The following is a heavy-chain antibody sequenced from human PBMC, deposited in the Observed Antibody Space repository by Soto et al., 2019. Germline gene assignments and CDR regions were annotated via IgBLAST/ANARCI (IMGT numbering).Heavy chain of an antibody. CDR1: GGSISSSPYY. CDR3: ARARYYDWCFDL. D-gene: IGHD3-9*01. Sequence: PSETLSLTCSVSGGSISSSPYYWGWIRQPPGKGLEWLGTIYYSGTTSYNPSLKSRVIISVDTSNNQLFLKLRSVTAADTAVYFCARARYYDWCFDLWGLGTPVTVSS. J-gene: IGHJ4*02. CDR2: IYYSGTT. V-gene: IGHV4-39*01.